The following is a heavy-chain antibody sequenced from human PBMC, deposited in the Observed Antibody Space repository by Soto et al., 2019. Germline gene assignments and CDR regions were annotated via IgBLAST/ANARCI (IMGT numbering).Heavy chain of an antibody. J-gene: IGHJ4*02. V-gene: IGHV1-69*13. CDR1: GGTFSSYA. Sequence: SVKVSCKASGGTFSSYAISWVRQAPGQGLEWMGGIIPIFGTANYAQKFQGRVTITADESTSTAYMELNSLRAEDTAVYYCARESEDLTSNFDYWGQGTLVTVSS. CDR2: IIPIFGTA. CDR3: ARESEDLTSNFDY.